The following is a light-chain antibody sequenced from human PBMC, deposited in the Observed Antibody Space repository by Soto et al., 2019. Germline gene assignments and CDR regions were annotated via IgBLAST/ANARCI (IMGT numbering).Light chain of an antibody. CDR3: QQRRDWYT. CDR1: QTINSY. J-gene: IGKJ2*01. Sequence: IVLIQSPATLSLSPGERATLSCRATQTINSYLAWYQQKPGQAPRLLIYDASNRATGIPARFRGSGSGTDFTLTSSSLEYEDSAEYYWQQRRDWYTFGQGTKLEIK. V-gene: IGKV3-11*01. CDR2: DAS.